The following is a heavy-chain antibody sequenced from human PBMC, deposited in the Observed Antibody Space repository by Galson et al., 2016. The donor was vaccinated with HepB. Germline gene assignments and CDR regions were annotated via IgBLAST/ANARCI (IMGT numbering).Heavy chain of an antibody. D-gene: IGHD6-25*01. CDR2: FDPEDGKT. CDR1: GFTLTELS. J-gene: IGHJ3*02. Sequence: SVKVSCKVPGFTLTELSIHWVRQAPGKGLEWLGGFDPEDGKTIYSENFQGRVFMSEDTSTDIAFLDLYSLRSGDTAVYYCATYLIAASMTQAGDAFHIWGQGTLVTVSS. CDR3: ATYLIAASMTQAGDAFHI. V-gene: IGHV1-24*01.